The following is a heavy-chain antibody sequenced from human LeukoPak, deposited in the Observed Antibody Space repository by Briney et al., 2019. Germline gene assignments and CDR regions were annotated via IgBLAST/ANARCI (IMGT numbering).Heavy chain of an antibody. CDR2: ISGSSSNI. CDR3: AKDQAYNYRNWFDP. CDR1: GFTFSSYA. Sequence: GGSLTLSCAVSGFTFSSYAMSWVRQAPGKGLEWDSAISGSSSNIYYEASVKGRFTISRDKSKNPLYLQLNSLRAEDTAVYYCAKDQAYNYRNWFDPWGQGTLVTVSA. D-gene: IGHD1-1*01. J-gene: IGHJ5*02. V-gene: IGHV3-23*01.